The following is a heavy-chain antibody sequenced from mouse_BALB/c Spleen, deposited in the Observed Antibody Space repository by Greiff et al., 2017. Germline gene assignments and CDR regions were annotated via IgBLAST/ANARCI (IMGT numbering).Heavy chain of an antibody. CDR1: GYAFTNYL. CDR2: INPGSGGT. D-gene: IGHD4-1*01. J-gene: IGHJ2*01. V-gene: IGHV1-54*01. Sequence: VKLMESGAELVRPGTSVKVSCKASGYAFTNYLIEWVKQRPGQGLEWIGVINPGSGGTNYNEKFKGKETLTADKSSSTAYMQLSSLTSDDSAVYLYERDWDYWGQGTTLTVSS. CDR3: ERDWDY.